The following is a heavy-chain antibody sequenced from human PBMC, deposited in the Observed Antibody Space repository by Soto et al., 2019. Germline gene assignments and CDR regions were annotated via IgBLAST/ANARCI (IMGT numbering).Heavy chain of an antibody. CDR1: GGSISSSNL. CDR3: ARSPRSIAAGGIDY. CDR2: IYHGGST. D-gene: IGHD6-13*01. Sequence: SETLSLTCAVSGGSISSSNLWTWVRQPPGKGLEWIGEIYHGGSTNYNPSLKSRVTISVDKSKNQFSLRLSSVTAADTAVYYCARSPRSIAAGGIDYWGQGILVTVS. J-gene: IGHJ4*02. V-gene: IGHV4-4*02.